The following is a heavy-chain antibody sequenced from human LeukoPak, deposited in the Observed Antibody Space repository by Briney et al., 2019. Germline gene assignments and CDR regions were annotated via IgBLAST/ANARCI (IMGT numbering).Heavy chain of an antibody. CDR2: ISGSGGST. Sequence: GGSLRLSCAASGFTVSSNYMSWVRQAPGKGLEWVSAISGSGGSTYYADSVKGRFTISRDNSKNTLYLQMNSLRAEDTAVYYCAKDRYSYGYGVNWFDPWGQGTLVTVSS. CDR3: AKDRYSYGYGVNWFDP. CDR1: GFTVSSNY. V-gene: IGHV3-23*01. J-gene: IGHJ5*02. D-gene: IGHD5-18*01.